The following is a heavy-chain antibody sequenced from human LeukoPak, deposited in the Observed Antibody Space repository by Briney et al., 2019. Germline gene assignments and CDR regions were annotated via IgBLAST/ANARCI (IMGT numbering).Heavy chain of an antibody. J-gene: IGHJ5*02. D-gene: IGHD6-25*01. CDR3: ARVGSAKYNWFDP. CDR2: IYTSGST. CDR1: GGSISSGSYY. Sequence: SETLSLTCTVSGGSISSGSYYWSWIRQPAGKGLEWIGCIYTSGSTNYNPSLKSRVTISVDTSKNQFSLKLSSVTAADTAVYYCARVGSAKYNWFDPWGQGTLVTVSS. V-gene: IGHV4-61*02.